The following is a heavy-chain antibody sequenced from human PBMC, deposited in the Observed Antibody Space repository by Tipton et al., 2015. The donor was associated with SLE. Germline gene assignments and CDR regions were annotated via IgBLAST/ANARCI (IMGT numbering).Heavy chain of an antibody. V-gene: IGHV4-59*08. CDR2: IYYDENT. CDR1: GGFVSSYY. CDR3: TRHLDYYDSTGLDAFDI. J-gene: IGHJ3*02. D-gene: IGHD3-22*01. Sequence: LRLSCTVAGGFVSSYYWSWIRQPPGKGLEWIGYIYYDENTNYNPSLKSRVTISGDRSKNQLSLKLTSVTAADTAVYYCTRHLDYYDSTGLDAFDIWGQGTMVTVSS.